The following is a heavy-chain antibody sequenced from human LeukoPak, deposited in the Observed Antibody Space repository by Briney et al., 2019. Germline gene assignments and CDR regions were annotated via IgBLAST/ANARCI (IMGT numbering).Heavy chain of an antibody. CDR2: ISSTSSYI. Sequence: GGSLRLSCAASGFIFSTYSMNWVRQAPGKGLEWVSSISSTSSYIYYADSVKGRFTTSRDNARNSLYLQMSSLRAEDTAVYYCARVVVVVAATPGNDYYYYMDVWGQGTTVTVSS. V-gene: IGHV3-21*01. CDR1: GFIFSTYS. D-gene: IGHD2-15*01. J-gene: IGHJ6*03. CDR3: ARVVVVVAATPGNDYYYYMDV.